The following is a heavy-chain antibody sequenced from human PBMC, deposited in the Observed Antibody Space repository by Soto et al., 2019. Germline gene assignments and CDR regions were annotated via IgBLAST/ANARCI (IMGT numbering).Heavy chain of an antibody. V-gene: IGHV1-69*02. CDR1: GSTFSSYT. J-gene: IGHJ6*01. D-gene: IGHD2-21*02. CDR3: ARRRYCGVDCYNKFYYGMDV. Sequence: QVQLVQSGAEVRKPGSSVEVSCMASGSTFSSYTVNWVRQAPGQGLERIGRIIPVLGVTHYARRFQGRVTMTADRSRKTAYMELTSLTSKDTAVYYCARRRYCGVDCYNKFYYGMDVW. CDR2: IIPVLGVT.